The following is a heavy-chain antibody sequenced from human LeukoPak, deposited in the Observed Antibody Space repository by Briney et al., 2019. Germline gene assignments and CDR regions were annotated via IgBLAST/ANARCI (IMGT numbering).Heavy chain of an antibody. J-gene: IGHJ1*01. V-gene: IGHV4-59*12. CDR3: VSVFYGEPNAEYFHH. CDR2: IYYSGST. Sequence: SETLSLTCTVSGGSISSYYWSRIRQPPGKGLEWIGNIYYSGSTYYNPSLKSRVTISVDTSKNQFSLKLSSVTAADTAVYYCVSVFYGEPNAEYFHHWGQGTLVTVSS. D-gene: IGHD5/OR15-5a*01. CDR1: GGSISSYY.